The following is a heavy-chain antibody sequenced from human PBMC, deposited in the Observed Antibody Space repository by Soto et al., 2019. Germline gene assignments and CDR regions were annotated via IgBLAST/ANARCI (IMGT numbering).Heavy chain of an antibody. CDR3: AGGPNWGYFVF. Sequence: SETLSLTCTVSSGSISTYYWSWIRQPPGKGLEWIGYIYYTGSTNYNPSLKTRVAISMDTSKNQFSLNLSSVTAADTAVYYCAGGPNWGYFVFWGLGTLVTVSS. D-gene: IGHD7-27*01. CDR2: IYYTGST. CDR1: SGSISTYY. V-gene: IGHV4-59*01. J-gene: IGHJ4*02.